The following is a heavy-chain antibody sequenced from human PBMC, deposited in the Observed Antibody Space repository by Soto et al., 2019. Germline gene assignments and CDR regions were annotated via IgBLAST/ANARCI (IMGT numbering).Heavy chain of an antibody. J-gene: IGHJ4*02. Sequence: SETLSLTCAVSGGSISSSNWWSWVRQPPGKGLEWIGEIYHSGSTNYNPSLKSRVTISVDKSKNQFSLKLSSVTAADTAVYYCASSPTKYYDFWSGYSDLDYWGQGTLVTVSS. CDR3: ASSPTKYYDFWSGYSDLDY. CDR2: IYHSGST. CDR1: GGSISSSNW. D-gene: IGHD3-3*01. V-gene: IGHV4-4*02.